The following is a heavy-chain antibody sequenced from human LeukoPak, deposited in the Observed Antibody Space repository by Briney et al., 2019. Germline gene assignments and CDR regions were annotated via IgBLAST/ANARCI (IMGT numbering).Heavy chain of an antibody. CDR2: ISSSSTI. CDR3: ARGRPYGGIDY. V-gene: IGHV3-48*04. CDR1: GFTFSSYS. D-gene: IGHD3-16*01. J-gene: IGHJ4*02. Sequence: PGGSLRLSCAASGFTFSSYSMNWVRQAPGKGLEWVSYISSSSTIYYADSVKGRFTISRGNAKNSLYLQMNSLGAEDTAVYYCARGRPYGGIDYWGQGTLVTVSS.